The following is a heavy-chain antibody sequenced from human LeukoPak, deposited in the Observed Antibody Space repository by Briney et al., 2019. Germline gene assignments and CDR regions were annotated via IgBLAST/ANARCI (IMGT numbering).Heavy chain of an antibody. CDR3: ANEIRPNDY. Sequence: PGGSLRLSCVVSGFTFSSHAMCWVRQAPGRGLEWVSSIDISGDSTSYADSVKGRFTISRDNSKNPLLLQMDSLRAEDSAIYYCANEIRPNDYWGQGTLVTVSS. CDR1: GFTFSSHA. V-gene: IGHV3-23*05. D-gene: IGHD4/OR15-4a*01. CDR2: IDISGDST. J-gene: IGHJ4*02.